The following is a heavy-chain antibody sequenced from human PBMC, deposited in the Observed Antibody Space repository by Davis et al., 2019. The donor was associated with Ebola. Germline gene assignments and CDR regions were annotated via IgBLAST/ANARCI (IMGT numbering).Heavy chain of an antibody. V-gene: IGHV3-30*18. J-gene: IGHJ6*02. CDR2: ISYDGSNK. Sequence: GESLKISCAASGFTFSSYGMHWVRQAPGKGLEWVAVISYDGSNKYYADSVKGRFTISRDNSKNTLYLQMNSLRAEDTAVYYCAKDKLASYYYYGIDVWGQGTTVTVSS. D-gene: IGHD1-7*01. CDR1: GFTFSSYG. CDR3: AKDKLASYYYYGIDV.